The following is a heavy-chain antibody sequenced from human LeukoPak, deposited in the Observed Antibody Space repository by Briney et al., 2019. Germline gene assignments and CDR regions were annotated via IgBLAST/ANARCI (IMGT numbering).Heavy chain of an antibody. CDR3: ARDVGDSSSWFLSGRSFDY. D-gene: IGHD6-13*01. J-gene: IGHJ4*02. Sequence: PSETLSLTCTVSGGSISSSSYYWGWIRQPPGKGLEWIGSIYYSGSTYYNPSLKSRVTISVDTSKNQFSLKLSSVTAADTAVYYCARDVGDSSSWFLSGRSFDYWGQGTLVTVSS. CDR1: GGSISSSSYY. V-gene: IGHV4-39*07. CDR2: IYYSGST.